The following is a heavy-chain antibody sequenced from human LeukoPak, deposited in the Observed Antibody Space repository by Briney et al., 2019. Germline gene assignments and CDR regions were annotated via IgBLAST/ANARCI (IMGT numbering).Heavy chain of an antibody. D-gene: IGHD3-10*01. CDR3: AKDPTFYGSGSYYNY. V-gene: IGHV3-23*01. CDR2: ISGSGGST. CDR1: GFTFSSYA. J-gene: IGHJ4*02. Sequence: PGGSLRLSCAASGFTFSSYAMSWVRQAPGKGLEWVSAISGSGGSTYYADSVKGRFTISRDNSKNTLYLQMNSLRAEDTAVYYCAKDPTFYGSGSYYNYWGQGALVTVSS.